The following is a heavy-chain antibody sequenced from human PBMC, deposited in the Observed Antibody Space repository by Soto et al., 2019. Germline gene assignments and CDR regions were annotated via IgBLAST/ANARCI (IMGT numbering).Heavy chain of an antibody. Sequence: SSVKVSCKASGYTFTSYYMHWVRQAPGQGLEWMGIINPSGGSASYAQKFQGRVTMTRDTSTSTVYMELSSLRSEDTAVYYCAREGSGSYRFDYWGQGTLVTVSS. D-gene: IGHD1-26*01. CDR2: INPSGGSA. CDR3: AREGSGSYRFDY. CDR1: GYTFTSYY. V-gene: IGHV1-46*01. J-gene: IGHJ4*02.